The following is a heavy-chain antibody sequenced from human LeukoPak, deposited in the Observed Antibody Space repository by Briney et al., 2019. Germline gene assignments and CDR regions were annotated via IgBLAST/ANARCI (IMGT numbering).Heavy chain of an antibody. CDR2: ISSSSSYI. D-gene: IGHD5-12*01. CDR3: ARGPSGYHNT. CDR1: GFTFSSYS. Sequence: PGGSLRLSCAASGFTFSSYSMNWVRQAPGKGLEWVSSISSSSSYIYYTDSVKGRFTISRDNSKNTLYLQMNSLRAEDTAVYYCARGPSGYHNTGGQGTLVTVSS. V-gene: IGHV3-21*01. J-gene: IGHJ4*02.